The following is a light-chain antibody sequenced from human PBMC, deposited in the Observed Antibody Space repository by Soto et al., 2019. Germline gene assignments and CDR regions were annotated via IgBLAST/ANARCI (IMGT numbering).Light chain of an antibody. Sequence: PGERATLSCRASQSVSSSSLAWYQQKRGQAPRLLIPDASSRATGIPDRFSGSGSGTDFTLTISRLEPEDFAVYYCQQYGSSPRTFGQGTKVEVK. CDR3: QQYGSSPRT. CDR1: QSVSSSS. CDR2: DAS. J-gene: IGKJ1*01. V-gene: IGKV3-20*01.